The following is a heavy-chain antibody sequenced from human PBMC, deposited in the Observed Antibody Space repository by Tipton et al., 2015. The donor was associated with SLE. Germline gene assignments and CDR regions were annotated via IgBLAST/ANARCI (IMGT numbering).Heavy chain of an antibody. D-gene: IGHD3-3*01. CDR2: ISYSGAT. Sequence: TLSLTCIVSGGSITTRSYYWGWIRQPPGKGLEWIASISYSGATYYNPSLKSRVIISLDTSRNHFSLKLTSLTAADTAVYYCARAPVTWIKHDFWSGSFDSWGQGILVTVSS. V-gene: IGHV4-39*07. CDR1: GGSITTRSYY. J-gene: IGHJ4*02. CDR3: ARAPVTWIKHDFWSGSFDS.